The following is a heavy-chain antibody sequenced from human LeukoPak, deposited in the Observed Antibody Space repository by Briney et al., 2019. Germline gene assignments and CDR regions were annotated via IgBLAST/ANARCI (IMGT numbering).Heavy chain of an antibody. CDR1: GGTFSSYA. CDR2: IIPIFGTA. D-gene: IGHD3-3*01. V-gene: IGHV1-69*05. J-gene: IGHJ3*02. Sequence: ASVKVSCKASGGTFSSYAISWVRQAPGQGLEWMGGIIPIFGTANYAQKFQGRVTITTDESTSTAYMELSSLRSEDTAVYYCAADPDGSYDFWSGYYPDAFDIWGQGTMVTVSS. CDR3: AADPDGSYDFWSGYYPDAFDI.